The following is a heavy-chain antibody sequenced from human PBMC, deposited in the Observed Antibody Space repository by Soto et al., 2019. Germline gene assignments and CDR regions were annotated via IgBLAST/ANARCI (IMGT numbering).Heavy chain of an antibody. CDR2: IYYSGST. CDR3: ARLTPIYYDSSGTDY. D-gene: IGHD3-22*01. J-gene: IGHJ4*02. CDR1: GGSISSSSYY. V-gene: IGHV4-39*01. Sequence: SETQSLTCPVSGGSISSSSYYWGWIRQPPGKGLEWIGSIYYSGSTYYNPSLKSRVTISVDTSKNQFSLKLSSVTAADTAVYYCARLTPIYYDSSGTDYWGQGTLVTVSS.